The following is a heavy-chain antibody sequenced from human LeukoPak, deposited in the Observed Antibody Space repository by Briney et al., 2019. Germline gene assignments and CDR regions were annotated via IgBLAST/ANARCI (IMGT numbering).Heavy chain of an antibody. D-gene: IGHD1-26*01. Sequence: ASVKVSCKASGYSFTSHYMHWVRQAPGQGLEWLGLINPSGSSTLYAQKFQGRVTMTRDMSTTTDYMELSSLRSEDTAVYYCARDSKYSGSYYYYMDVWGKGTTVTVSS. CDR3: ARDSKYSGSYYYYMDV. J-gene: IGHJ6*03. V-gene: IGHV1-46*01. CDR1: GYSFTSHY. CDR2: INPSGSST.